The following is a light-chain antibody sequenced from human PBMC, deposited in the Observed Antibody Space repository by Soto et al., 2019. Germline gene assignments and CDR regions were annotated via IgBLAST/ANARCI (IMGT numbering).Light chain of an antibody. Sequence: DIQMTQSPSSLSASVGGTVTITCRASQSINKWLAWYQQKPGKAPTLMIYDASILQNGVPSRFSGSGSGTEFTLTISSLQPDDFATYYCQHYNSYSEAFGQGTKVDIK. V-gene: IGKV1-5*03. CDR3: QHYNSYSEA. J-gene: IGKJ1*01. CDR2: DAS. CDR1: QSINKW.